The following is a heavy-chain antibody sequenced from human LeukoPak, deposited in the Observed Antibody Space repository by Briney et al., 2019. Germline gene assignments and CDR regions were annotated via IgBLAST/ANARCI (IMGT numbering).Heavy chain of an antibody. J-gene: IGHJ5*02. Sequence: SGGSLRLSCAASGFTFSSYAMSWVRQAPGKGLEWVSAISGSGGSTYYADSVKGRFTISRDNSKNTLYLQMNSLRAEDTAVYYCAKTRLMYCSSTSCSRGSWFDPWGQGTLVTVSS. CDR1: GFTFSSYA. V-gene: IGHV3-23*01. CDR3: AKTRLMYCSSTSCSRGSWFDP. CDR2: ISGSGGST. D-gene: IGHD2-2*01.